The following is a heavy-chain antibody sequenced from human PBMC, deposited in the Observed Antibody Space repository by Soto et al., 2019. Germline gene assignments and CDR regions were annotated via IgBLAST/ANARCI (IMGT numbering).Heavy chain of an antibody. D-gene: IGHD3-22*01. Sequence: EVQLVESGGGLIQPGGSLRLSCAASGFTLSNYDMHWVRQGEGKGLEWVSTIGPGGETYYLGSVKGRLTISRENAKNSXXLQMNSLRAGDTAVYYCARGYPYYLYDGGYGGMDVWGQGTTVTVSS. CDR2: IGPGGET. V-gene: IGHV3-13*04. CDR3: ARGYPYYLYDGGYGGMDV. CDR1: GFTLSNYD. J-gene: IGHJ6*02.